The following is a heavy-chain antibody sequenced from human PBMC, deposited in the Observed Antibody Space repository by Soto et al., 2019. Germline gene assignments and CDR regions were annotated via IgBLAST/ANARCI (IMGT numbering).Heavy chain of an antibody. J-gene: IGHJ4*02. CDR3: ARDLALAGKY. V-gene: IGHV3-21*01. CDR2: ISSTSTYT. D-gene: IGHD6-19*01. CDR1: GFTFRSYA. Sequence: GGSLRLSCAASGFTFRSYAMNWVRQTQEKGLEWVSSISSTSTYTHYADSVKGRFTISRDNANNSLFLQMNSLRAEDTAIYYCARDLALAGKYWGQGALVTVSS.